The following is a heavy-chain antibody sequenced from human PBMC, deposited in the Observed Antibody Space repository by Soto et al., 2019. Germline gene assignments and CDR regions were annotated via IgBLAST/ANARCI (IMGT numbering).Heavy chain of an antibody. CDR2: INDRGSI. CDR1: GGSFSGYY. Sequence: QVQLQQWGAGPLRPLETLSLTCGVSGGSFSGYYWAWIRQSPGKGREWIGEINDRGSIDYNPSLKSRVSISVETSKNHYSLNLRSVTAADTAVYYCARESHDILTGPPWVWYFDLWGRGTLVTVSS. D-gene: IGHD3-9*01. CDR3: ARESHDILTGPPWVWYFDL. V-gene: IGHV4-34*01. J-gene: IGHJ2*01.